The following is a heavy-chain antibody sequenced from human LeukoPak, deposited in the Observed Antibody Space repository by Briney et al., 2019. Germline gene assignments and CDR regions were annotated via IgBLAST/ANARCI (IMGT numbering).Heavy chain of an antibody. D-gene: IGHD6-19*01. CDR1: GGSFSGYY. Sequence: SETLSLTCAVYGGSFSGYYWSWIRQPPGKGLEWIGEINHSGSTNYNPSPKSRVTISVDTSKNQFSLRLSSVTAADTAVYYCARVLEGSSGQHWYFDLWGRGTLVTVSS. CDR2: INHSGST. J-gene: IGHJ2*01. CDR3: ARVLEGSSGQHWYFDL. V-gene: IGHV4-34*01.